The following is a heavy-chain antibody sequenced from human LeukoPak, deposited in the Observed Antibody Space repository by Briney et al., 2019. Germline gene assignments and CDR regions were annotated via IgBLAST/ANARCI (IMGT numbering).Heavy chain of an antibody. D-gene: IGHD2-2*01. J-gene: IGHJ4*02. Sequence: GGSLRLSCAASGFTFSSYWMHWVRQAPGKGLVWVSRINSDGSSTSYADSVKGRFTISRDNSKNTLYLQMNSLRAEDTAVYYCEGCSSTSCSLDYWGQGTLVTVSS. CDR2: INSDGSST. V-gene: IGHV3-74*01. CDR1: GFTFSSYW. CDR3: EGCSSTSCSLDY.